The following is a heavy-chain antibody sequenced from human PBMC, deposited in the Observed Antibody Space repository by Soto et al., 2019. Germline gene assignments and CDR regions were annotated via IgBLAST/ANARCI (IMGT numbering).Heavy chain of an antibody. Sequence: QVQLQESGPGLVKPSGTLSLTCAVSGGSISSSNWWSWVRQPPGKGLEWIGEIYHSGSTNYNPSLKSRVNISVDKAKNQFSLKLSSVTAADTAVYYCARRSYYYDSSGYYRYYFDYWGQGTLVTVSS. V-gene: IGHV4-4*02. CDR2: IYHSGST. CDR1: GGSISSSNW. J-gene: IGHJ4*02. CDR3: ARRSYYYDSSGYYRYYFDY. D-gene: IGHD3-22*01.